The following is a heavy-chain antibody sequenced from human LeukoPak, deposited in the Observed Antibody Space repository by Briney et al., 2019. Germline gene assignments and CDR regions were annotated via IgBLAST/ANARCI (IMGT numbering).Heavy chain of an antibody. CDR1: GFTVSSIY. J-gene: IGHJ4*02. Sequence: GGSLRLSCAASGFTVSSIYMSWVRQVPGKGLEWVSTVSGSGGSTYYADSVKGRFTISRDNSKNTLYLQMNSLRAEDTAIYYCTKLGGAYSGYEIDYWGQGTLVTVSS. D-gene: IGHD5-12*01. CDR3: TKLGGAYSGYEIDY. V-gene: IGHV3-23*01. CDR2: VSGSGGST.